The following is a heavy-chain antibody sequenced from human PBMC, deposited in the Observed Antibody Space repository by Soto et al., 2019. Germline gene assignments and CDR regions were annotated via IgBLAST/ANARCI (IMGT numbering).Heavy chain of an antibody. J-gene: IGHJ4*02. D-gene: IGHD6-6*01. CDR3: ARAHPPAARPGCDFDY. CDR1: GYTFTSYY. CDR2: INPSGGST. V-gene: IGHV1-46*01. Sequence: ASVKVSCKASGYTFTSYYMHWVRQAPGQGLEWMGIINPSGGSTSYAQKFQGRVTMTRDTSTSTVYMELSSLRSEDTAVYYCARAHPPAARPGCDFDYWGQGTLVTVSS.